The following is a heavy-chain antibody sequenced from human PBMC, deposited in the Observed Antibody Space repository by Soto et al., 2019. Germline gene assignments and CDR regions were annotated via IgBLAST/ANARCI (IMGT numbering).Heavy chain of an antibody. Sequence: SETLSLTCTVSGGSISSGGYYRSWIRQHPGKGLEWIGYIYYSGSTYYNPSLKSRVTISVDTSKNQCSLKLSSVTAADTAVYYCARDGPIAYYYDSSGYYLADNWFDPWGQGTLVTVSS. CDR1: GGSISSGGYY. CDR2: IYYSGST. V-gene: IGHV4-31*03. D-gene: IGHD3-22*01. CDR3: ARDGPIAYYYDSSGYYLADNWFDP. J-gene: IGHJ5*02.